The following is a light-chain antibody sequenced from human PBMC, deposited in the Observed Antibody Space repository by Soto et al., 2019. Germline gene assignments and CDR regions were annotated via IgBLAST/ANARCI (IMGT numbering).Light chain of an antibody. Sequence: DIEMTQSPSTLSASVGDRVTITCRSSQSIYSWLAWYQQKPGKASPILIYKASTIERGVPTRFSGSGSGTEFTLTISSLEPDDFATYYCQQYNSYGTFGQGTKVEIK. J-gene: IGKJ1*01. V-gene: IGKV1-5*03. CDR3: QQYNSYGT. CDR2: KAS. CDR1: QSIYSW.